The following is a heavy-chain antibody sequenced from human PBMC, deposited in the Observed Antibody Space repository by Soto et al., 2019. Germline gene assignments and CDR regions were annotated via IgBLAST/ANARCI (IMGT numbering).Heavy chain of an antibody. CDR2: MYYSGST. D-gene: IGHD2-15*01. V-gene: IGHV4-59*12. J-gene: IGHJ3*01. CDR3: ARGTVLVVAANKYTDAIDF. CDR1: GGSISSYY. Sequence: QVQLQESGPGLAKPSETLSLTCTVSGGSISSYYWNWIRQSPGQGLEWIGYMYYSGSTKYNPSLKSRVTMSRDTSKNQCSLNMRSVTAADTAVYYCARGTVLVVAANKYTDAIDFWGQGTMVTVSS.